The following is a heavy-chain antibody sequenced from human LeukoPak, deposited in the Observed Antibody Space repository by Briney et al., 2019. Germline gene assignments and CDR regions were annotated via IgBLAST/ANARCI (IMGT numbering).Heavy chain of an antibody. CDR3: ARATMVRGVIEDNWFDP. Sequence: SETLSLTCTVSGYSISSGYYWGWIRQPPGKGLEWIGSIYHSGSTYYNPSLKSRVTISVDTSKNQFSLKLSSVTAADTAVYYCARATMVRGVIEDNWFDPWGQGTLVTVSS. J-gene: IGHJ5*02. CDR1: GYSISSGYY. V-gene: IGHV4-38-2*02. CDR2: IYHSGST. D-gene: IGHD3-10*01.